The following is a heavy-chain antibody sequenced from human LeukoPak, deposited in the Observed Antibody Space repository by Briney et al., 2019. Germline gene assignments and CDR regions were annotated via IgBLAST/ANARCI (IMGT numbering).Heavy chain of an antibody. J-gene: IGHJ4*02. CDR1: GLTFSNYA. CDR3: AKDGGSSYLTYYNDS. Sequence: GGSLRLSCAASGLTFSNYAMSWVRQAPGKGLEWVSGISDNGGSTYYADSVKGRFTISRDNSRNTLFLQMSSPRAEDTAVYYCAKDGGSSYLTYYNDSWGQGTLVTVSS. D-gene: IGHD1-26*01. V-gene: IGHV3-23*01. CDR2: ISDNGGST.